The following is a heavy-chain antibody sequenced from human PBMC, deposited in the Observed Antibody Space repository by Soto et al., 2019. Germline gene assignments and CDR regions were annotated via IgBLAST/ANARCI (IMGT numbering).Heavy chain of an antibody. J-gene: IGHJ5*02. CDR2: INTNTGDT. D-gene: IGHD1-26*01. Sequence: ASVKVSCKASGYPFTGYHIQWVRQAPGQGLEWMGWINTNTGDTMYAQKFQGWVTMTRDTSINTAYMELSRLRSDDTAVYYCARWVGASNWFDPWGQGXLVTVYS. CDR1: GYPFTGYH. CDR3: ARWVGASNWFDP. V-gene: IGHV1-2*04.